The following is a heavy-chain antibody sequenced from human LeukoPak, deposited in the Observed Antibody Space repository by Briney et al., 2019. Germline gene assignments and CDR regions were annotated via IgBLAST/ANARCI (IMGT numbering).Heavy chain of an antibody. CDR2: IYYSGST. CDR3: ARLRSYGYRHYCYGMDV. D-gene: IGHD5-18*01. J-gene: IGHJ6*02. CDR1: GGSISSYY. Sequence: KSSETLSLACTVSGGSISSYYWSWIRQPPGKGLEWIGYIYYSGSTNYNPSLKSRVTISVDTSKNQFSLKLSSVTAADTAVYYCARLRSYGYRHYCYGMDVWGQGTTVTVSS. V-gene: IGHV4-59*08.